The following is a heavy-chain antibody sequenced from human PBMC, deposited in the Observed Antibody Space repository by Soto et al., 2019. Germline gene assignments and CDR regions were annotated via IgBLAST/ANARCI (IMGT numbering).Heavy chain of an antibody. Sequence: SVRLACKASGFTFTRSAVHWVRQARGQRLEWIGWIVVGSGNTNYAQKFQERVTITRDMSTSTAYMELSSLRSEDTAVYYCACGSAAAGPYYFYSRAQRTPVPVS. D-gene: IGHD6-13*01. CDR1: GFTFTRSA. CDR2: IVVGSGNT. V-gene: IGHV1-58*01. J-gene: IGHJ1*01. CDR3: ACGSAAAGPYYFYS.